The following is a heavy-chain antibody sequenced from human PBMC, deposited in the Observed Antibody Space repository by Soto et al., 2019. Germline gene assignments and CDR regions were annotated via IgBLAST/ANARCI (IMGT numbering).Heavy chain of an antibody. CDR1: GFTFSSYS. CDR3: ARDIMPRLGFYQCGMDV. D-gene: IGHD3-3*02. CDR2: ISSSGTAI. J-gene: IGHJ6*02. V-gene: IGHV3-48*02. Sequence: GGSLRLSCAVSGFTFSSYSMNWVRQAPGKGLEWVSYISSSGTAIYSADSVKGRFTISRDNAKNSLYLQMNSLRDEDTAVYYCARDIMPRLGFYQCGMDVWGQGTTVTVSS.